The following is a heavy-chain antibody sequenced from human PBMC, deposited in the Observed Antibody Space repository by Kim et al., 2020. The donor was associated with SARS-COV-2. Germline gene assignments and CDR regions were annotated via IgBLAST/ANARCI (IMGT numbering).Heavy chain of an antibody. D-gene: IGHD2-2*01. J-gene: IGHJ4*02. V-gene: IGHV3-30*01. CDR3: ARDFTTSSFFDD. Sequence: YHREPGKGRFTIARDNSKNTLYLQMHSLRAEDTAVYYCARDFTTSSFFDDGGQGTLVTVSS.